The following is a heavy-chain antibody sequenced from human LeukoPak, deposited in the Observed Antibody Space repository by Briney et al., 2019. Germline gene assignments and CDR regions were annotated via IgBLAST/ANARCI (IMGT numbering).Heavy chain of an antibody. CDR3: AKVLSSSGRSYYFDY. CDR1: GFTFSDYY. D-gene: IGHD6-13*01. J-gene: IGHJ4*02. V-gene: IGHV3-11*04. CDR2: ISGSDGII. Sequence: GGSLRLSCAASGFTFSDYYMSWIRQAPGKGLEWMSYISGSDGIIYYTDSVRGRFTISRDNAKKSLYLQMNRLTAEDTAVYYCAKVLSSSGRSYYFDYWGRGTLVTVSS.